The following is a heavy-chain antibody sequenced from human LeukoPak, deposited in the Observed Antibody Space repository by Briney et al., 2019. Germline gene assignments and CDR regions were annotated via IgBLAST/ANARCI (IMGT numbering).Heavy chain of an antibody. CDR1: GGSISSYY. V-gene: IGHV4-4*07. CDR3: ARDGYYFDSSGYYF. Sequence: SETLSLTCTVSGGSISSYYWSWIRQPAGKGLEWIGHIYTSGNTNYNPSLKSRVTMSVDTSKNQFSLKLRSVTAADAAVYYCARDGYYFDSSGYYFWGQGTLVTVSS. CDR2: IYTSGNT. J-gene: IGHJ4*02. D-gene: IGHD3-22*01.